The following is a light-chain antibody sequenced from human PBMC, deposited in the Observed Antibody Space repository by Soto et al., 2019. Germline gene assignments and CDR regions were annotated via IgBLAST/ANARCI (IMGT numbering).Light chain of an antibody. CDR3: QQFGSSLYT. V-gene: IGKV3-20*01. CDR2: DAS. J-gene: IGKJ2*01. CDR1: QSVSNSY. Sequence: ETVLTQSPGTPSLSPGERATLSCWTSQSVSNSYLAWYQQKPGQAPRLLIYDASSRAPGIPDRFSGSGSGTDFTLTISRLEPEDFAVYYCQQFGSSLYTFGQGTKLEIK.